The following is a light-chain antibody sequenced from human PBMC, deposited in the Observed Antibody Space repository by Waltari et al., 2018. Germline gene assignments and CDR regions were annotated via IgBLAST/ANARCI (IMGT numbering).Light chain of an antibody. CDR1: SGSIASTY. V-gene: IGLV6-57*03. J-gene: IGLJ2*01. CDR2: EDN. Sequence: FMLTQPHSVSASPGKTVTISCTRSSGSIASTYVQWFQQRPGSAPTTVISEDNQRPSGVPDRFSGSIDSSSNSASLTISGLKTEDEADYYCQSYDTSNVIFGGGTKLTVL. CDR3: QSYDTSNVI.